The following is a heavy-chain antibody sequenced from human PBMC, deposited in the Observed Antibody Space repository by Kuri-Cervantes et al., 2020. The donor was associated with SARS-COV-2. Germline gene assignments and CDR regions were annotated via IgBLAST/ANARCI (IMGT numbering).Heavy chain of an antibody. CDR1: GGSISSSSYY. D-gene: IGHD2-2*03. CDR3: AGGYTGWISN. J-gene: IGHJ4*02. CDR2: IYYSGST. Sequence: GSLRLSCTVSGGSISSSSYYWGWIRQPPGKGLEWIGSIYYSGSTYYNPSLKSRVTISVDTSKNQFSLKLSSVTAADTAVYYCAGGYTGWISNWGQGTLVTVSS. V-gene: IGHV4-39*07.